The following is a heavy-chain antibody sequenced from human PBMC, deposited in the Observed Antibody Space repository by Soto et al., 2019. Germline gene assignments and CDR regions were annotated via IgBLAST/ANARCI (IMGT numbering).Heavy chain of an antibody. CDR2: IYYSGST. V-gene: IGHV4-31*03. Sequence: PSETLCLTCTVSGGYIRSGGCYWSWIRQHPGKGLEWIGYIYYSGSTYYNPSLKSRVTISVDTSKSQFSLKLSSVTAADTAVYYCARYSIAARRGIDYWGQGTLVTVSS. CDR1: GGYIRSGGCY. CDR3: ARYSIAARRGIDY. D-gene: IGHD6-6*01. J-gene: IGHJ4*02.